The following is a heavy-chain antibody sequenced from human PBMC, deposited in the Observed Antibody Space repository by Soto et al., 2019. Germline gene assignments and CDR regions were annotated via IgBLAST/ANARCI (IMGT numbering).Heavy chain of an antibody. D-gene: IGHD3-22*01. V-gene: IGHV1-46*03. CDR3: VRDTSSGYRSFDY. J-gene: IGHJ4*02. CDR1: GYIFTNYY. Sequence: ASLKVSCKASGYIFTNYYIHWVRQAPGQGLEWMGIINLSADRTSYAQKFQGRFTVTMDTSTSTVYMELGSLRSEDTAVYYCVRDTSSGYRSFDYWGQGTLVNVSS. CDR2: INLSADRT.